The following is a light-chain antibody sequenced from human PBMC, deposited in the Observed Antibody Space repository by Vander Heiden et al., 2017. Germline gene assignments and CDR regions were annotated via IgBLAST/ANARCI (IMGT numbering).Light chain of an antibody. CDR3: QQCETTPQT. CDR2: AAS. V-gene: IGKV1-39*01. Sequence: DIQMTQSPSSLSASVGDRVTITCRASQSISSYLNWYQQKPGKAPKLLIYAASSLQSGVPSRFSGSGSGTDFTLTISRLKPEDIATYYCQQCETTPQTLGEGTKLEIK. CDR1: QSISSY. J-gene: IGKJ2*01.